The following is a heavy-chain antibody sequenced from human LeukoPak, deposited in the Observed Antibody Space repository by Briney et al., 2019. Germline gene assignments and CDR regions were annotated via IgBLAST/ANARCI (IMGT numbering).Heavy chain of an antibody. D-gene: IGHD3-22*01. V-gene: IGHV1-18*01. Sequence: ASEKVSCKASGYTFTSYGISWVRQAPGQGLEWMGWISAYNGNTNYAQKLQGRVTMNTDTSTSTAYMELRSLRSDDTAVYYCARDGDSSGYYPSDYWGQGTLVTVSS. CDR1: GYTFTSYG. J-gene: IGHJ4*02. CDR2: ISAYNGNT. CDR3: ARDGDSSGYYPSDY.